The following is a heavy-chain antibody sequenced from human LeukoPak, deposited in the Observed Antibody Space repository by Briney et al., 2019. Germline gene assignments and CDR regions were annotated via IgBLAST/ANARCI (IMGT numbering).Heavy chain of an antibody. Sequence: SETLSLTCTVSGGSISSYSWSWIRQPPGKGLEWIGFIYYSGNTNYNPSLKSRVTISIDTSKKQFSLKLSSVTAADTAVYYCARVRLVGYDILTGYYSFDYWGQGTLVTVSS. J-gene: IGHJ4*02. CDR3: ARVRLVGYDILTGYYSFDY. V-gene: IGHV4-59*01. CDR1: GGSISSYS. D-gene: IGHD3-9*01. CDR2: IYYSGNT.